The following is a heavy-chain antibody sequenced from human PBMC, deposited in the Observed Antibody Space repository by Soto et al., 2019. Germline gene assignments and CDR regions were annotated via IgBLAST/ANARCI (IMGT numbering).Heavy chain of an antibody. D-gene: IGHD4-17*01. CDR1: GGSISSGDYY. CDR2: IYYSGST. Sequence: SETLSLTCTVSGGSISSGDYYWSWIRQPPGKGLEWIGYIYYSGSTYYNPSLKSRVTISVDTSKNQFSLKLSSVTAADTAVYYCARVGHDYGDSDYWGQGTLVTVSS. J-gene: IGHJ4*02. V-gene: IGHV4-30-4*01. CDR3: ARVGHDYGDSDY.